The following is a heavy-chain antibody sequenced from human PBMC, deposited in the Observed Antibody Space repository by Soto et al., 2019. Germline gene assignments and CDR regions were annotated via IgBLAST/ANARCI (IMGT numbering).Heavy chain of an antibody. Sequence: EVQLVESGGGLVKPGGSLRLSCAASGFTFSTYTMTWVRQAPGKGLEWVSSISSSSNYIYYADSVKGRFTISRDNAKNSLYLKMNSLRAEDTAVYYCAREPHWNEGALPIDYWGQGTLVTVSS. J-gene: IGHJ4*02. V-gene: IGHV3-21*01. CDR2: ISSSSNYI. CDR1: GFTFSTYT. CDR3: AREPHWNEGALPIDY. D-gene: IGHD1-1*01.